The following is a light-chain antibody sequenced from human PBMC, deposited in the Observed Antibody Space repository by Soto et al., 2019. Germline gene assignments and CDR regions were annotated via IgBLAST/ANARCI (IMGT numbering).Light chain of an antibody. V-gene: IGLV2-14*01. J-gene: IGLJ1*01. CDR1: SSHVGGYNY. CDR2: DVS. CDR3: SSYTSSRYILYV. Sequence: QAALTHRASVSGSPGQLTTISCTGTSSHVGGYNYVSWYQQHPGKAPKRMIYDVSNRPSGVSNRFSGSKSGNQASLTISGLQAEDEADYYCSSYTSSRYILYVYGTGTMVTVL.